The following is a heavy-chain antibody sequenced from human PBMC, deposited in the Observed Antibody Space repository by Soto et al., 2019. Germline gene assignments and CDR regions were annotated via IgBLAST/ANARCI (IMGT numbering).Heavy chain of an antibody. Sequence: SETLSLTCGVSGGTIRSPDWWTWVRQPPGKGLEWIGEIFQSGSINYTPSLESRVTISVDKSKNQFSLTLTSVTAADTAVYFCARGRGRYSSGWSWFDPWGQGILVTVSS. V-gene: IGHV4-4*02. CDR2: IFQSGSI. CDR1: GGTIRSPDW. CDR3: ARGRGRYSSGWSWFDP. D-gene: IGHD6-19*01. J-gene: IGHJ5*02.